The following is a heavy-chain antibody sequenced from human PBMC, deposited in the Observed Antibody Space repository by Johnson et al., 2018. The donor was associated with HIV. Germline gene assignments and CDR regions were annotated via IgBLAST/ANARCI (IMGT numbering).Heavy chain of an antibody. V-gene: IGHV3-20*04. D-gene: IGHD5-12*01. CDR1: GFTFDDYG. CDR2: MNWNGGNT. Sequence: EQLVESGGGIVRPGGSLRLSCAASGFTFDDYGMSWVRQAPGKGLEWVSGMNWNGGNTGYADSVKGRFPISRDNAKNSLYLQMNNLRAEDTALYFCARDRGYSGYDWGAFDIWGQGTMVTVSS. J-gene: IGHJ3*02. CDR3: ARDRGYSGYDWGAFDI.